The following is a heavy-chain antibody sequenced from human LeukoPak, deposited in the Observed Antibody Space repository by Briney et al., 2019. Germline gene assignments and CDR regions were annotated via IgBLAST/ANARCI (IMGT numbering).Heavy chain of an antibody. D-gene: IGHD2-2*01. CDR1: GFTFSSYG. J-gene: IGHJ4*02. Sequence: QPGRSLRLSCAASGFTFSSYGMHWVRQAPGKGLEWVAVIWYDGSKEYYADSVKGRFAISRDNSKNTLYVQMNSLRAEDTAVYYCARVRYCSSTSCQYFDYWGQGTLVTVSP. CDR3: ARVRYCSSTSCQYFDY. CDR2: IWYDGSKE. V-gene: IGHV3-33*01.